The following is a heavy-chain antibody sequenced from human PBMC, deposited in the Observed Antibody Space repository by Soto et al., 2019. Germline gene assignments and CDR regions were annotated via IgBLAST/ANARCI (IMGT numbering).Heavy chain of an antibody. Sequence: SVKVSCKASGGTFSSYAISWVRQAPGQGLEWMGGIIPIFGTANYAQKFQGRVTITADESTSTAYMELSSLRSEDTAVYYCASSSPSYSSSWYQKNDDFDYWAQRTLVTVSS. J-gene: IGHJ4*02. CDR1: GGTFSSYA. CDR2: IIPIFGTA. CDR3: ASSSPSYSSSWYQKNDDFDY. D-gene: IGHD6-13*01. V-gene: IGHV1-69*13.